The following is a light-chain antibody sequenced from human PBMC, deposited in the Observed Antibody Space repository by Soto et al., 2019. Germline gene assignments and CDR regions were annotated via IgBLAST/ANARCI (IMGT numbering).Light chain of an antibody. CDR2: ATS. J-gene: IGKJ4*01. CDR3: HQYDHWPLT. V-gene: IGKV3D-15*01. CDR1: QSVSNK. Sequence: EIVLTQSPATLSVSPGETVSLSCRASQSVSNKLAWYQQKPGQAPRLLMSATSTRATGIPARFSGSGSGTEFTLTVSSLQSEDFALYFCHQYDHWPLTFGGGTKVDMK.